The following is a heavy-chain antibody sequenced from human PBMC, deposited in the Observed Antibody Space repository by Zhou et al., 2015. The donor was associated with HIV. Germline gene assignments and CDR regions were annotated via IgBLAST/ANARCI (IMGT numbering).Heavy chain of an antibody. Sequence: EVQLVESGGGLVQPGRSLRLSCAASGFTFSAYDMHWVRQATGKGLEWVSSIGTAGDTYYAGSVKGRCTISRENAKNSLFLQMNSLRAGDTAVYYCAKPAAQYYYGSGTKGSYFDSWGQGTLVTVSS. CDR1: GFTFSAYD. J-gene: IGHJ4*02. CDR3: AKPAAQYYYGSGTKGSYFDS. V-gene: IGHV3-13*01. CDR2: IGTAGDT. D-gene: IGHD3-10*01.